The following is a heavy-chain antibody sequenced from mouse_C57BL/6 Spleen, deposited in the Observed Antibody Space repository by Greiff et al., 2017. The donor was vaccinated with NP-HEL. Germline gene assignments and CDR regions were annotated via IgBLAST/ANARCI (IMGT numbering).Heavy chain of an antibody. CDR3: ARGGVVATPDY. V-gene: IGHV1-59*01. CDR2: IDPSDSYT. D-gene: IGHD1-1*01. J-gene: IGHJ2*01. CDR1: GYTFTSYW. Sequence: VQLQQSGAELVRPGTSVKLSCKASGYTFTSYWMHWVKQRPGQGLEWIGVIDPSDSYTNYNQKFKGKATLTVDTSSSTAYMQLSSLTSEDSAVYYCARGGVVATPDYWGQSTTLTVSS.